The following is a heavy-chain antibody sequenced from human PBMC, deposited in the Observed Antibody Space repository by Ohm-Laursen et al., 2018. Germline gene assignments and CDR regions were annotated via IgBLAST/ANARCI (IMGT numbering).Heavy chain of an antibody. V-gene: IGHV4-59*08. D-gene: IGHD3-10*01. J-gene: IGHJ3*02. Sequence: SETLSLTCTVSGGSISSYYWSWIRQPPGKGLEWIGHIYYSGSTNYNPSLKSRVTISVDTSKNQFSLKLSSVTAADTAVYYCARTRGDDAFDIWGQGTMVTVSS. CDR2: IYYSGST. CDR3: ARTRGDDAFDI. CDR1: GGSISSYY.